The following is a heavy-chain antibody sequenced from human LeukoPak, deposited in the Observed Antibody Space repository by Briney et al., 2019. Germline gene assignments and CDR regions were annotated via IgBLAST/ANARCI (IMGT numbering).Heavy chain of an antibody. Sequence: GGSLRLSCAASGFTFSSYAMSWVRQAPGKGLEWVSAISGSGGSTYYADSVKGRFTISRDNSKNTLYLQMNSLRAEDTAVYYCAKAADYDFWSGYYVPYYYGMDVWGQGTTVTVSS. D-gene: IGHD3-3*01. CDR1: GFTFSSYA. J-gene: IGHJ6*02. CDR3: AKAADYDFWSGYYVPYYYGMDV. V-gene: IGHV3-23*01. CDR2: ISGSGGST.